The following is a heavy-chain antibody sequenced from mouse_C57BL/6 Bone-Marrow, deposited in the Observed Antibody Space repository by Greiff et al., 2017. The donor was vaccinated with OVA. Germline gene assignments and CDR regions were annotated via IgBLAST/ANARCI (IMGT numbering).Heavy chain of an antibody. Sequence: QVTLKVSGPGILQPSQTLRLTCSFSGFSLSTFGMGVGWIRQPSGKGLEWLAHIWWDADKYYNPALKSRLTSSKDTSKNQVFLKIANVDTADTATYYCARIGDYYGSSAWFAYWGQGTLVTVSA. V-gene: IGHV8-8*01. CDR2: IWWDADK. CDR1: GFSLSTFGMG. J-gene: IGHJ3*01. D-gene: IGHD1-1*01. CDR3: ARIGDYYGSSAWFAY.